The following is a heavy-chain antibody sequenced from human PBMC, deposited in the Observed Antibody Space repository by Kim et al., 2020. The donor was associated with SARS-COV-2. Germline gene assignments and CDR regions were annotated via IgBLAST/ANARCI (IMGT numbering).Heavy chain of an antibody. V-gene: IGHV4-31*02. CDR3: AKDGRPGLDV. Sequence: SETLSLTCSVSGGYISSGGFYWSWIRQHPGKGLEWIGHIYFSGSAFYNPSLKSRVTISVDTSKNQFSLKLSPVTAADTAVYYCAKDGRPGLDVWGQGTTVTVSS. CDR2: IYFSGSA. CDR1: GGYISSGGFY. D-gene: IGHD6-25*01. J-gene: IGHJ6*02.